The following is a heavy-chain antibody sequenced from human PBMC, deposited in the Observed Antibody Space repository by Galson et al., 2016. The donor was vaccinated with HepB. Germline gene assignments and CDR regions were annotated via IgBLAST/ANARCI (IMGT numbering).Heavy chain of an antibody. V-gene: IGHV4-31*03. CDR2: IYYSGAT. CDR1: GGSISSGGYY. J-gene: IGHJ4*02. CDR3: ARDGLLFGELTYYFDS. Sequence: TLSLTCTVSGGSISSGGYYWSWIRQHPRKGLEWIGYIYYSGATYYNLSLKSRVTISVDTSKNQFSLKLSSVTAADTAVYYCARDGLLFGELTYYFDSWGQGTLVTVSS. D-gene: IGHD3-10*01.